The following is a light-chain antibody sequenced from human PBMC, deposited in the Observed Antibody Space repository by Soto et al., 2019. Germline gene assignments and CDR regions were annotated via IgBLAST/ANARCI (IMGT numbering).Light chain of an antibody. J-gene: IGKJ4*01. V-gene: IGKV3-15*01. Sequence: EIVMTQSPATLSVSPGERATLSCRASQGIGSTLAWYQQKPGHSPRLLIYDTVIRATGVPARFSGSVSGTEFTLTITSLQSEDFAIYYCQHYTNWPLTFGGGTRVESK. CDR3: QHYTNWPLT. CDR2: DTV. CDR1: QGIGST.